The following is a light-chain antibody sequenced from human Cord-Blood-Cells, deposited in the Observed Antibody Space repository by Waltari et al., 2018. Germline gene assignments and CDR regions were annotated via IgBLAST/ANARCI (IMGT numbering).Light chain of an antibody. V-gene: IGKV3-11*01. CDR2: DAS. J-gene: IGKJ4*01. CDR1: QSVSSY. CDR3: QQRSNWPQVT. Sequence: EIVLTQSPATLSLSPGERATLPCRASQSVSSYLAWYQQKPGQAPRLLIYDASNRATGIQARFSGSGSGTDFTLTISSLEPEDFAVYYCQQRSNWPQVTFGGGTKVEIK.